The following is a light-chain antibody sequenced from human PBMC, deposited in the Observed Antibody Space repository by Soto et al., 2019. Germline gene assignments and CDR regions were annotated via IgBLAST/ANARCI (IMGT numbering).Light chain of an antibody. V-gene: IGKV1-6*01. Sequence: AIRMTESPSSFSASVGDRVSITCRASQGIRNDLGWYQQKPGKAPKLLIYAASSLQSGVPSRFSGSGSGTDFTLTISSLQPEDFATYYCLQDYNYPRTFGQGTKVDIK. J-gene: IGKJ1*01. CDR3: LQDYNYPRT. CDR1: QGIRND. CDR2: AAS.